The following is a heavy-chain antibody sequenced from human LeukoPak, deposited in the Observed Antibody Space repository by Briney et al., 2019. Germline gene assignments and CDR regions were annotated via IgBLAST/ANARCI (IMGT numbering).Heavy chain of an antibody. CDR3: ARARPSMWIDY. V-gene: IGHV3-30*04. D-gene: IGHD5-12*01. Sequence: GGSLRLPCAASGFTFSSYSMYWVRQAPGKGLEWVAVISYDGSDKFYADSVKGRFTISRDSSKNTLYLQMNSLRPEDTAVYYCARARPSMWIDYWGQGTLVTVSS. CDR1: GFTFSSYS. J-gene: IGHJ4*02. CDR2: ISYDGSDK.